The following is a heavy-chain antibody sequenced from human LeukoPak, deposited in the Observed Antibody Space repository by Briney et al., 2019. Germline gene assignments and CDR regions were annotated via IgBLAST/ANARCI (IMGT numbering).Heavy chain of an antibody. CDR2: IGNKAKRYTT. V-gene: IGHV3-72*01. CDR3: TRGHSMSPTYAFDI. Sequence: GGSLRLSCAASGSGFTFSDHYMDWVRQAPGKGLEWVGRIGNKAKRYTTEYATSVKGRFTISRDDSRNSLYLQMNSLKTEDTAVYHCTRGHSMSPTYAFDIWGQGTKVTVSS. CDR1: GSGFTFSDHY. D-gene: IGHD2/OR15-2a*01. J-gene: IGHJ3*02.